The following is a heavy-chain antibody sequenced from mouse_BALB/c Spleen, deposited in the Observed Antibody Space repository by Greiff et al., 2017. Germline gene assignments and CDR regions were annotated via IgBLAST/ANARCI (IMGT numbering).Heavy chain of an antibody. J-gene: IGHJ1*01. CDR3: ARGAYYYGSSYWYFDV. D-gene: IGHD1-1*01. CDR2: ISYDGSN. Sequence: VQLQQSGPGLVKPSQSLSLTCSVTGYSITSGYYWNWIRQFPGNKLEWMGYISYDGSNNYNPSLKNRISITRDTSKNQFFLKLNSVTTEDTATYYCARGAYYYGSSYWYFDVWGAGTTVTVSS. V-gene: IGHV3-6*02. CDR1: GYSITSGYY.